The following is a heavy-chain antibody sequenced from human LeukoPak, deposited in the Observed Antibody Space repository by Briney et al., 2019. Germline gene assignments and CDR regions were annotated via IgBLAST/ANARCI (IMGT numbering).Heavy chain of an antibody. Sequence: GESLKISCEASGYIFTNYWIGWVRQMPGKGLEWMGNIYPDDSDTIYGPSFQGQVTISADKSISTAYLQWTSLKAADTAMYYCARRTGTYCDYWGQGTLVTVSS. V-gene: IGHV5-51*01. CDR1: GYIFTNYW. D-gene: IGHD3/OR15-3a*01. CDR3: ARRTGTYCDY. CDR2: IYPDDSDT. J-gene: IGHJ4*02.